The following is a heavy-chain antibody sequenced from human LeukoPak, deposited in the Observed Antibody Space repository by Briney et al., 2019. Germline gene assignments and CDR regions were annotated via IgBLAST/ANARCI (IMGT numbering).Heavy chain of an antibody. Sequence: GASVRVSCKASGYTFTGYYMHWVRQAPGQGLEWMGWINPKSGGTNYAQKFQGRVTMTRDTSISTAYMELSRLRSDDTAVYYCASGWGYSSDISGYSDYRGQGTLVTVSS. CDR2: INPKSGGT. CDR3: ASGWGYSSDISGYSDY. V-gene: IGHV1-2*02. J-gene: IGHJ4*02. CDR1: GYTFTGYY. D-gene: IGHD3-22*01.